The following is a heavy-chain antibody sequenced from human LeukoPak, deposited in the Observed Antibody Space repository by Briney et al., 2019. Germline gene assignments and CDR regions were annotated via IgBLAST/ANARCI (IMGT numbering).Heavy chain of an antibody. CDR3: ARLVIAVAGTVWFDP. CDR2: IYYSGST. D-gene: IGHD6-19*01. V-gene: IGHV4-39*01. Sequence: SETLSLTCTVSGGSISSSSYYWGWIRQPPGKGLEWIGSIYYSGSTYYNPSLKSRVTISVDTSKNQFSLKLSSVTAADTAVYYCARLVIAVAGTVWFDPWGQGTLVTVSS. J-gene: IGHJ5*02. CDR1: GGSISSSSYY.